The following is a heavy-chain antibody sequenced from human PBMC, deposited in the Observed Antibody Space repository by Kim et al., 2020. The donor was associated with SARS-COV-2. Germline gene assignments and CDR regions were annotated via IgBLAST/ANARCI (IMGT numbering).Heavy chain of an antibody. J-gene: IGHJ6*02. Sequence: SLKSRVAISVDTSKNQFSLKLSSVTAADTAVYYCASSLLPRSYYYYGMDVWGQGTTVTVSS. V-gene: IGHV4-59*01. CDR3: ASSLLPRSYYYYGMDV.